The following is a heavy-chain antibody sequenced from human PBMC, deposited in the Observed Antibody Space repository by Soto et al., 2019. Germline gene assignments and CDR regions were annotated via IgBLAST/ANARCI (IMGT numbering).Heavy chain of an antibody. CDR2: TTNKANSYTT. CDR3: ASLAGAKEGFDY. J-gene: IGHJ4*02. Sequence: EVQLVESGGGLVQPGGSLRLSCAASVFILTDHNMDWVRQAPGKGLEWVGRTTNKANSYTTEYAASVKGRFTISRDDSKNSLYLQMNSLKTEDTAVYYCASLAGAKEGFDYWGQGTLVTVSS. CDR1: VFILTDHN. D-gene: IGHD1-26*01. V-gene: IGHV3-72*01.